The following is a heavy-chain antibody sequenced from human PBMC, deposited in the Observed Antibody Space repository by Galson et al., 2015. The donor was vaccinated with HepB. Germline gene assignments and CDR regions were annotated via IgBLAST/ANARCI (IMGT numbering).Heavy chain of an antibody. D-gene: IGHD3-9*01. J-gene: IGHJ4*02. V-gene: IGHV3-23*01. CDR3: ARGGQSFDR. CDR2: ISGSGDNT. Sequence: SLRLSCAASGFTFNSYAMSWVRQAPGKGLEWVSAISGSGDNTYSADSVKGRFTISRDSSKNTLYLQINSLRAEDTAVYYCARGGQSFDRWGQGTLVTVSS. CDR1: GFTFNSYA.